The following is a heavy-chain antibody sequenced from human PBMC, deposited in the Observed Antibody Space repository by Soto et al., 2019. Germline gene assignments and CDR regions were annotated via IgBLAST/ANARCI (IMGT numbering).Heavy chain of an antibody. J-gene: IGHJ6*03. CDR3: ARADPRHDSMDV. D-gene: IGHD3-3*01. V-gene: IGHV1-8*01. CDR2: VNPGSGYK. CDR1: GYVFPSYD. Sequence: QVQLVQSGAEVKKPGASVRVSCKASGYVFPSYDITWVRQAPGHGLEWMGWVNPGSGYKGYAQNFQGRFTQTRYISISTLYMELSSLRSEDTAVYYCARADPRHDSMDVWGKGTTVTVSS.